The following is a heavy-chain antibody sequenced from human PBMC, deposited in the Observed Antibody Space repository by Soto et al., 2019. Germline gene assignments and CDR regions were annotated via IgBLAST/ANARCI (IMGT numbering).Heavy chain of an antibody. Sequence: QLQLQESGPGLVKPSETLSLTCTVSGDSISSSDYYWAWIRQSPGKGLERIRSIFYRGNTYYNPSLKSRATISFYTPKNQFALSLSSVTAADTATYYCAIHRGLTRGDYYYMDVWGKGTTVTVSS. CDR2: IFYRGNT. D-gene: IGHD3-10*01. CDR3: AIHRGLTRGDYYYMDV. V-gene: IGHV4-39*01. J-gene: IGHJ6*03. CDR1: GDSISSSDYY.